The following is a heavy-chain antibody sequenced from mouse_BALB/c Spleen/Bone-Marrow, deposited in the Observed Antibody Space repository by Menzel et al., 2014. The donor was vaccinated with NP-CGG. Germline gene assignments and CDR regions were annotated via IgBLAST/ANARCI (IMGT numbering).Heavy chain of an antibody. Sequence: QVQLQQSGAQVAKPGASVKMSCKASGYTFTSYWMHWVKQRPGQGLEWIGYINPITGYTEYNQKFKDKATLTADKSSSTAYMQLSSLTSEDSAVYYCARNYDYDGGYCAMDYWGQGTSDTVSS. D-gene: IGHD2-4*01. CDR2: INPITGYT. V-gene: IGHV1-7*01. CDR3: ARNYDYDGGYCAMDY. CDR1: GYTFTSYW. J-gene: IGHJ4*01.